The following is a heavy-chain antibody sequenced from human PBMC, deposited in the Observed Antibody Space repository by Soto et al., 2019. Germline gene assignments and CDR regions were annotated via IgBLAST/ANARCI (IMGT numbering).Heavy chain of an antibody. Sequence: GGSLRLSCSASGFTFSSYAMHWVRQAPGKGLEYVSAISSNGGSTYYADSVKGRFAISRDNSKNTLYLQMSSLRAEDTAVYYCVKPQGYYYGMDVWGQGTTVTVSS. CDR3: VKPQGYYYGMDV. V-gene: IGHV3-64D*06. CDR2: ISSNGGST. J-gene: IGHJ6*02. CDR1: GFTFSSYA.